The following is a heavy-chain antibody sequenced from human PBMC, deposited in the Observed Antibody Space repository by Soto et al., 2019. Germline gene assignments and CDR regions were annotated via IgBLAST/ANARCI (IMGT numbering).Heavy chain of an antibody. D-gene: IGHD6-13*01. J-gene: IGHJ2*01. CDR3: VRRGFSSSWGYWYFDL. CDR1: GYTFTSYD. Sequence: QVQLMQSGAEVKKPGASVKVSCKASGYTFTSYDINWVRQATGQGLEWMGWMNPNSGNTGYAQKFQGRVTMTSNTSISTAYMELSSLRAEDTAVYYCVRRGFSSSWGYWYFDLWGRGTLVTVSS. V-gene: IGHV1-8*01. CDR2: MNPNSGNT.